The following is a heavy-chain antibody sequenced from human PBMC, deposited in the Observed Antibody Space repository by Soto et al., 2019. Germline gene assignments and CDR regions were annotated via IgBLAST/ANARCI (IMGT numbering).Heavy chain of an antibody. Sequence: TSETLSLTCAVYGGSFSGYYWSWIRQPPGKGLEWIGEINHSGSTNYNPSLKSRVTISVDTSKNQFSLKLSSVTAADTAVYYCARASGTNYYYYGMDVWGQGTTVTVS. V-gene: IGHV4-34*01. CDR1: GGSFSGYY. J-gene: IGHJ6*02. CDR3: ARASGTNYYYYGMDV. CDR2: INHSGST.